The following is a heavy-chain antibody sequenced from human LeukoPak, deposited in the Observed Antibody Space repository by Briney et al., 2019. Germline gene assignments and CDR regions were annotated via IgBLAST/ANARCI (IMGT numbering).Heavy chain of an antibody. J-gene: IGHJ4*02. D-gene: IGHD6-19*01. CDR2: ISAYNGYT. V-gene: IGHV1-18*01. CDR1: GYTFTNYG. Sequence: ASVKVSCKASGYTFTNYGFTWVRQAPGQGLEWMGWISAYNGYTNYAQKFQGRVTMTTDSSTNTAYMELRSLRSDGTAVYYCARESSGWPLDYWGQGTLVTVSS. CDR3: ARESSGWPLDY.